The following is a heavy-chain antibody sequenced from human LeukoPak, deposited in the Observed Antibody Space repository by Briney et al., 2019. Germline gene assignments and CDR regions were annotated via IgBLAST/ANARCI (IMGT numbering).Heavy chain of an antibody. CDR1: GFTFSSYA. CDR2: IYSDATT. Sequence: GGSLRLSCAASGFTFSSYAMSWVRQAPGKGPEWVSVIYSDATTYYADSVKGRFTISRDNSQNTLYLQMNSLRAEDTAVYYCARAAYDSNGFTVNHDYWGQGTLVTVSS. D-gene: IGHD3-22*01. V-gene: IGHV3-53*01. J-gene: IGHJ4*02. CDR3: ARAAYDSNGFTVNHDY.